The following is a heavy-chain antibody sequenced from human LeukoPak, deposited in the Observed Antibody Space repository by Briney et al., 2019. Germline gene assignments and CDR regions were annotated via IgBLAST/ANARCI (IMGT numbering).Heavy chain of an antibody. CDR2: IYPGDSDT. Sequence: GAPLKISCKGSGSRFTSYWIGWVRQMPGKGLEWMGIIYPGDSDTRYSPSFQGQVTISADKSISTAYLQWSSLKASDTAMYYCARSPEDSSGWYFDYWGQGTLVTASS. V-gene: IGHV5-51*01. CDR3: ARSPEDSSGWYFDY. D-gene: IGHD6-19*01. J-gene: IGHJ4*02. CDR1: GSRFTSYW.